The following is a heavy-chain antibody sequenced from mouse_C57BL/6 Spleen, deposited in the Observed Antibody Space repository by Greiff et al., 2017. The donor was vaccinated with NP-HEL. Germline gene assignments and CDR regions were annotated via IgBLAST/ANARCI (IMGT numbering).Heavy chain of an antibody. J-gene: IGHJ3*01. CDR3: ARDEGSGYLAY. Sequence: EVKLVESGGGLVKPGGSLKLSCAASGFTFSSYAMSWVRQTPEKRLEWVATISDGGSYTYYPDNVKGRFTISRDNAKNNLYLQMSHLKSEDTAMYYCARDEGSGYLAYWGQGTLVTVSA. D-gene: IGHD3-2*02. CDR2: ISDGGSYT. CDR1: GFTFSSYA. V-gene: IGHV5-4*01.